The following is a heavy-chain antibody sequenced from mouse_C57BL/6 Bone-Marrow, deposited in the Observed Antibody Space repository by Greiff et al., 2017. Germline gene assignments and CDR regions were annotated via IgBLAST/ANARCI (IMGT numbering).Heavy chain of an antibody. J-gene: IGHJ3*01. CDR2: ISYDGSN. Sequence: VQLKESGPGLVKPSQSLSLTCSVTGYSITSGYYWNWIRQFPGNKLEWMGYISYDGSNNYNPSLKNRISITRDTSKNQFFLKLNSLTNEDTSTYYCAREEDYYSSSYGFAYWGQGTLVTVSA. V-gene: IGHV3-6*01. CDR1: GYSITSGYY. D-gene: IGHD1-1*01. CDR3: AREEDYYSSSYGFAY.